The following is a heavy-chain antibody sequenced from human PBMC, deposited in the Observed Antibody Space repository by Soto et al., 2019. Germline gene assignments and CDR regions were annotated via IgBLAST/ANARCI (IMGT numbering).Heavy chain of an antibody. D-gene: IGHD6-6*01. V-gene: IGHV3-23*01. Sequence: GGSLRLSCAASGFTFSSYAMSWVRQAPGKGLEWVSAISGSGGSTYYADSVKGRFTISRDNSKNTLYLQMNSLRAEDTAVYYCAKLMEDDPIAALNYWGQGTLVTVSS. CDR3: AKLMEDDPIAALNY. CDR2: ISGSGGST. J-gene: IGHJ4*02. CDR1: GFTFSSYA.